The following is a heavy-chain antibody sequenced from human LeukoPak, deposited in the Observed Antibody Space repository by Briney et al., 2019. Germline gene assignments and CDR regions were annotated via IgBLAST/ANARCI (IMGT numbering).Heavy chain of an antibody. CDR1: GFTFSSYG. CDR3: AKDYPEVYDSSGYYYYYYGMDV. CDR2: IWYDGNNK. D-gene: IGHD3-22*01. V-gene: IGHV3-33*06. J-gene: IGHJ6*02. Sequence: GGSLRLSCAASGFTFSSYGMHWVRQAPGKGLEWVAVIWYDGNNKYYVDSVKGRFTISRDNSKNTLYLQMNSLRAEDTAVYYCAKDYPEVYDSSGYYYYYYGMDVWGQGTTVTVSS.